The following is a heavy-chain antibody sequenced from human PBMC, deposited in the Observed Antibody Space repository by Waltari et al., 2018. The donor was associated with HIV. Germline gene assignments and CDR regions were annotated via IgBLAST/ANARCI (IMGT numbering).Heavy chain of an antibody. J-gene: IGHJ6*02. CDR1: GGSISSYY. CDR2: IYYSGST. V-gene: IGHV4-59*08. D-gene: IGHD3-10*01. Sequence: QVQLQESGPGLVKPSEILSLTCTVSGGSISSYYWSWNRSPPGKGLEWIGYIYYSGSTNYNPSLKSRVTISVDTSKNQFSLKLSSVTAADTAVYYCARGAYYGSGSYYNFYYYYGMDVWGQGTTVTVSS. CDR3: ARGAYYGSGSYYNFYYYYGMDV.